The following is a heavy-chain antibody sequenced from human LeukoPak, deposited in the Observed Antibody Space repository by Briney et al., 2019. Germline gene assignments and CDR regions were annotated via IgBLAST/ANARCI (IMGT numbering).Heavy chain of an antibody. CDR2: MYSSGST. CDR1: GGSISSGSYY. Sequence: PSETLSLTCTVSGGSISSGSYYWAWIRQPPGKGLEWIGSMYSSGSTYDNASLKSRVTISRDTSKNQFSLKLSSVTAADTAVYYCARRRVAGSYMDVWGKGTTVTVSS. V-gene: IGHV4-39*07. CDR3: ARRRVAGSYMDV. D-gene: IGHD2-15*01. J-gene: IGHJ6*03.